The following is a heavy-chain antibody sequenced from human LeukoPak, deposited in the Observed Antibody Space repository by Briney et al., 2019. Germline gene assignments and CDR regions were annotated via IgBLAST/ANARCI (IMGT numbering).Heavy chain of an antibody. CDR3: GRDRGRNSFDY. CDR1: GFTFTSYW. Sequence: PGGSLRLSCAASGFTFTSYWMSWVRQAPGKGLEWVANIKDDGTETYYVDSVKGRFTISRDNAKNSLYLQMNSLRAEDTAVYYCGRDRGRNSFDYWGQGTLVSVSS. D-gene: IGHD1-14*01. J-gene: IGHJ4*02. V-gene: IGHV3-7*01. CDR2: IKDDGTET.